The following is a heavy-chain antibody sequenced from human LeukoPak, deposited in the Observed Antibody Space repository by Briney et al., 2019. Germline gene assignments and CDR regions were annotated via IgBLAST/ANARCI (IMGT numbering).Heavy chain of an antibody. CDR1: GFTFSSYT. CDR3: ARDGVIVATPSLPNYYYYYMDV. Sequence: GGSLRLSCAASGFTFSSYTMHWVRQAPGKGLDWVAVISYHGSDKYYADSVRGRFTISRDSAKNTLYLQMNSLRAEDTAVYYCARDGVIVATPSLPNYYYYYMDVWGKGTTVTISS. CDR2: ISYHGSDK. V-gene: IGHV3-30*03. D-gene: IGHD5-12*01. J-gene: IGHJ6*03.